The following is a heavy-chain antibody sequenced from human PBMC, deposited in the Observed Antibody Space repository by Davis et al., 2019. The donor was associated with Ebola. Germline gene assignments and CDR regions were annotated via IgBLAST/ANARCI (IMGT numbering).Heavy chain of an antibody. CDR1: GFTVNSYW. D-gene: IGHD1-26*01. Sequence: GGSLRLSCAASGFTVNSYWMSWVRRAPGKGLEWVANIKEDGTERDYGHSVKGRFTISRDDATNSLYLQMNNLRAEDTAVYYCARDKGELLGFVLDYWGQGTLVTVSS. V-gene: IGHV3-7*01. CDR3: ARDKGELLGFVLDY. J-gene: IGHJ4*02. CDR2: IKEDGTER.